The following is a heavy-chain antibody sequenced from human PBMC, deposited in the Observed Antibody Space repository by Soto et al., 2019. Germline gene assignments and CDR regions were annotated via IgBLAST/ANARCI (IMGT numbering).Heavy chain of an antibody. D-gene: IGHD3-10*01. J-gene: IGHJ5*02. CDR1: GGSFSGYY. Sequence: SETLSLTCAVYGGSFSGYYWSWIRQPPGKGQEWIGEINHSGRTNYNPSLKSRVTMSLDPSKNQFSLNLISVTAADTAVYYCAGHGYGSGSAKNWFDPVSQATVVTVCS. CDR3: AGHGYGSGSAKNWFDP. V-gene: IGHV4-34*01. CDR2: INHSGRT.